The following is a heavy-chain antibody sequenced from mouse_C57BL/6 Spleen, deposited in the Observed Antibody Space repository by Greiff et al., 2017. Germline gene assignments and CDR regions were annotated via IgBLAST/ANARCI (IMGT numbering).Heavy chain of an antibody. V-gene: IGHV1-69*01. D-gene: IGHD3-2*02. Sequence: QVQLQQPGAELVMPGASVKLSCKASGYTFTSYWLHWVKQRPGQGLEWIGEIDTSDSYTNYNQKFKGKSTLTVDKSSSTAYMQLTSLTSEVSAVYYCARGWQLRLFFAYWGQGPLVTVSA. CDR2: IDTSDSYT. CDR3: ARGWQLRLFFAY. J-gene: IGHJ3*01. CDR1: GYTFTSYW.